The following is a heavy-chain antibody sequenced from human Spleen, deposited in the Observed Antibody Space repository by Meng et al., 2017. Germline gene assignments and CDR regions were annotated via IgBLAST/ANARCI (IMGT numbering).Heavy chain of an antibody. CDR1: AWSISAVY. D-gene: IGHD4-11*01. CDR3: ARGPTTIGHDFDY. J-gene: IGHJ4*02. V-gene: IGHV4-34*01. CDR2: TNHSGGT. Sequence: QVPRPRGGAGLLTPSGILSRTDVVYAWSISAVYWGWHRHPPGKGLTWCGHTNHSGGTNSNQSLERRATISVDTSQNTYSLKLSSVTAEDSAVYYCARGPTTIGHDFDYWGQGALVTVSS.